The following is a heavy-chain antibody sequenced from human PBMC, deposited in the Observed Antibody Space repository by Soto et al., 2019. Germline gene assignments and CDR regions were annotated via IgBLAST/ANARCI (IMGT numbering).Heavy chain of an antibody. Sequence: SGPTLVNPTHTLTLTCTFSGFSLSTSGVGVGWIRQPPGKALEWLALIYWDDDKRYSPSLKSRLTITKDTSKNQVVLTMTNMDPVNTDTYYCAVLIEFSSSSYFDYWGQGALVTVSS. CDR2: IYWDDDK. V-gene: IGHV2-5*02. CDR3: AVLIEFSSSSYFDY. CDR1: GFSLSTSGVG. D-gene: IGHD6-6*01. J-gene: IGHJ4*02.